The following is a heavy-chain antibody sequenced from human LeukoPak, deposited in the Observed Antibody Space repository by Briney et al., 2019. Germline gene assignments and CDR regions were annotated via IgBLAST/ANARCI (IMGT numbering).Heavy chain of an antibody. CDR2: ISSSSSTI. V-gene: IGHV3-48*01. Sequence: GGSLRLSCAASGFTFSSYSMNWVRQAPGKGLEWVSYISSSSSTIYYADSVKGRFTISRDNAMDTLYLHMNSLRADDTAVYYCAKDRVDGSGSQFESWGQGSLVIVSS. D-gene: IGHD3-10*01. CDR1: GFTFSSYS. CDR3: AKDRVDGSGSQFES. J-gene: IGHJ4*02.